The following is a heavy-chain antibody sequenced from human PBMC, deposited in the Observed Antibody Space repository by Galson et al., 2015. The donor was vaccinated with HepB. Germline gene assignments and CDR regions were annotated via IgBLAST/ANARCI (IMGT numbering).Heavy chain of an antibody. CDR2: ISSRSTYI. D-gene: IGHD6-19*01. CDR3: AREGEVAGPTGSLDF. Sequence: SLRLSCAASGFIFNTHAFNWVRQAPGKGLEWVSSISSRSTYIYYANSVKDLFTVSRDNVRRSLYLQMNSLTAEDTAVYYCAREGEVAGPTGSLDFWGQGTLVTVSS. V-gene: IGHV3-21*01. CDR1: GFIFNTHA. J-gene: IGHJ4*02.